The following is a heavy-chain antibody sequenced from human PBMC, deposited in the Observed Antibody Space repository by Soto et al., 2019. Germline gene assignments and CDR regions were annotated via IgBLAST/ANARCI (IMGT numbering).Heavy chain of an antibody. Sequence: QVQLVESGGGVVQPGRSLRLSCAASGFTFSSYGMHWVRQAPGKGLEWVAVIWYDGSNKYYADSVKGRFTISRDNSKNTLYLQMNSLRAEDTAVYYCASEGGRYFDWYYFDYWGQGTLVTVSS. D-gene: IGHD3-9*01. CDR1: GFTFSSYG. CDR2: IWYDGSNK. J-gene: IGHJ4*02. CDR3: ASEGGRYFDWYYFDY. V-gene: IGHV3-33*01.